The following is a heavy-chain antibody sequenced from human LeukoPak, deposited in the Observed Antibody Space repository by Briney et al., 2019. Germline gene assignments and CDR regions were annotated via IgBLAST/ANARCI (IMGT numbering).Heavy chain of an antibody. CDR1: GGSLSSYY. CDR3: TRGSIAYYYMDV. J-gene: IGHJ6*03. D-gene: IGHD3-22*01. Sequence: SETLSLTCTVAGGSLSSYYWNWIRQPPGKGLAWIGYIYYSGSSNYNPSLKSRVTISVDTSKNQFSLKLSSVTAADTAVYYCTRGSIAYYYMDVWGKGTTVTISS. CDR2: IYYSGSS. V-gene: IGHV4-59*01.